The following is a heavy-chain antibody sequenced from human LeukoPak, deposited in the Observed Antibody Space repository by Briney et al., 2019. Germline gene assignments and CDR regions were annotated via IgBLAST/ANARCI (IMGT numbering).Heavy chain of an antibody. J-gene: IGHJ4*02. CDR2: IASTGET. CDR3: VRGGEIGLDY. Sequence: QPGGSLKLSCAASGYRFSTSDMHWVRQASGRGLEWVSSIASTGETYYAPSVKGRFTISRENAKNSLYLQMNSLRGGDTAIYHCVRGGEIGLDYWGQGALITVSS. CDR1: GYRFSTSD. V-gene: IGHV3-13*01. D-gene: IGHD3-16*01.